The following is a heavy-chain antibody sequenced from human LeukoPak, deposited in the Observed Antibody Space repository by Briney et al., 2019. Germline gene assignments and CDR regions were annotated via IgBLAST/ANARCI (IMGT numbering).Heavy chain of an antibody. Sequence: SVKVSCKASGFTFTRSAVQWVRQARGQRLEWIGWIIADSGETQSAQKFQGRVAITRDMSTNTAYMELSSLRSEDTAVYYCAADSTPLVRGVIIAFGYWGQGTQVTVSS. CDR3: AADSTPLVRGVIIAFGY. CDR1: GFTFTRSA. D-gene: IGHD3-10*01. J-gene: IGHJ4*02. CDR2: IIADSGET. V-gene: IGHV1-58*01.